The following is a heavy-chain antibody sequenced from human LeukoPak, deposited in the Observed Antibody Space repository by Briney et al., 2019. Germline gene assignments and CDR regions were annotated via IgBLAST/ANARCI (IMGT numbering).Heavy chain of an antibody. CDR2: INWDNDGI. J-gene: IGHJ4*02. V-gene: IGHV3-9*01. CDR3: ARDDYNNLGYNFHY. D-gene: IGHD1-1*01. CDR1: GFTFADHA. Sequence: GGSLRLSCVASGFTFADHAMHWVRRAPGQGLEWVTGINWDNDGIVYAASVRGRFTVSRDNAKNTLYLQMNRLRPEDTAFYYCARDDYNNLGYNFHYWGQGTLVTVSS.